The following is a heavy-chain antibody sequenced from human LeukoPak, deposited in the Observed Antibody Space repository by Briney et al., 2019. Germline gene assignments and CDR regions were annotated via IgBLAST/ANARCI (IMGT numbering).Heavy chain of an antibody. D-gene: IGHD1-14*01. V-gene: IGHV1-2*06. CDR2: INPNSGGT. J-gene: IGHJ5*02. CDR3: ARVSSPLQYNWFDP. CDR1: GYTFTGYY. Sequence: GASVKVSCKASGYTFTGYYMHWVRQAPGQGPEWMGRINPNSGGTNYAQKFQGRVTMTRDTSINTAYMELSRLRSDDTAVYYCARVSSPLQYNWFDPWGQGTLVTVSS.